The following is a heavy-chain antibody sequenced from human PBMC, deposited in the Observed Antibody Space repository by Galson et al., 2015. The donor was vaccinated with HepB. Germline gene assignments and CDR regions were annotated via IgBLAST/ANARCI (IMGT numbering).Heavy chain of an antibody. J-gene: IGHJ2*01. CDR3: ARSSKNYYDSIGWYFDL. CDR1: GGTFSSYT. Sequence: SVKVSCKASGGTFSSYTISWVRQAPGQGLEWMGRIIPILGIANYAQKFQGRVTITADKSTSTAYMELSSLRSEDTAVYYCARSSKNYYDSIGWYFDLWGRGTLVTVSS. V-gene: IGHV1-69*02. CDR2: IIPILGIA. D-gene: IGHD3-22*01.